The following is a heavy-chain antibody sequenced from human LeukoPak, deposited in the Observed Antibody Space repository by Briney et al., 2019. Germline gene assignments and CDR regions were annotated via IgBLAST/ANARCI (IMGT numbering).Heavy chain of an antibody. V-gene: IGHV4-4*07. CDR2: IYTSGST. CDR1: GGSFSGYY. J-gene: IGHJ4*02. D-gene: IGHD6-13*01. CDR3: ARELSSSWSRAPRWYFDY. Sequence: PSETLSLTCAVYGGSFSGYYWSWIRQPPGKGLEWIGRIYTSGSTNYNPSLKSRVTMSVDTSKNQFSLKLSSVTAADTAVYYCARELSSSWSRAPRWYFDYWGQGTLVTVSS.